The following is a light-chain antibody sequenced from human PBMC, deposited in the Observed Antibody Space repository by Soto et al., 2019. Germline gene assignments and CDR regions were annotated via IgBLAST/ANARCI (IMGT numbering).Light chain of an antibody. V-gene: IGLV1-40*01. CDR2: GNS. J-gene: IGLJ3*02. Sequence: SVLTQPPSVSGAPGQRVTISCTGSSSNIGAGYAVHWYQQLPGTAPKLLIYGNSNRPSGVPDRFSGSKSGTSASLAITGLQAEDEADYYCQSYDSSLSGCVFGGGTKVTVL. CDR1: SSNIGAGYA. CDR3: QSYDSSLSGCV.